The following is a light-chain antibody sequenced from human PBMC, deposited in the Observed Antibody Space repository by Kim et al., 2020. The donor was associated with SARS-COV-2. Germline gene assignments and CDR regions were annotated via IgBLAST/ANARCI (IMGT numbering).Light chain of an antibody. Sequence: HSVTISCTGTSSDVGFYNFVSWYQQHPGKAPNLMIYEVTTRPSGVPDRFSGSKSGNTASLTVSGLQAEDEADYYCSAYGGSNNLVFGGGTKLTVL. CDR1: SSDVGFYNF. V-gene: IGLV2-8*01. CDR3: SAYGGSNNLV. CDR2: EVT. J-gene: IGLJ3*02.